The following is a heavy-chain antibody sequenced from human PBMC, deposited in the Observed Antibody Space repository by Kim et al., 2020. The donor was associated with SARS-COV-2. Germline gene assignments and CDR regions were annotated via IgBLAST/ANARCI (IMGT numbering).Heavy chain of an antibody. D-gene: IGHD6-19*01. CDR2: FDPEDGET. Sequence: ASVKVSCKVSGYTLTELSMHWVRQAPGKGLEWMGGFDPEDGETIYAQKFQGRVTMTEDTSTDTAYMELSSLRSEDTAVYYCATGSAVAGTYEDWRYYYGMDVWGQGPTVTVPS. V-gene: IGHV1-24*01. CDR1: GYTLTELS. J-gene: IGHJ6*02. CDR3: ATGSAVAGTYEDWRYYYGMDV.